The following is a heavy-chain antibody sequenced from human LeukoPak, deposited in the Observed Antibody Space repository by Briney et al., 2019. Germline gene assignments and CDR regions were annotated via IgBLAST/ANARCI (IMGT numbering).Heavy chain of an antibody. J-gene: IGHJ4*02. Sequence: GASVKVSCKTPGYTFTAYYMYWLRQAPGQGLECMGWIYPNSGATGYAQNFQGRVTMTRDTSVSTIYMELSRLGSDDTAVYYCARDGVSTTPDFDYWGQGTLVTVSS. CDR3: ARDGVSTTPDFDY. CDR1: GYTFTAYY. CDR2: IYPNSGAT. V-gene: IGHV1-2*02. D-gene: IGHD2-8*01.